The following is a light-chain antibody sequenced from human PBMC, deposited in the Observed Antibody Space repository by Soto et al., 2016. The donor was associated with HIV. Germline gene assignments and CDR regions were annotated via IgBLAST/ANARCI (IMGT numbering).Light chain of an antibody. Sequence: SYELTQPPSVSVSPGQTATITCSGDSLPRQYAFWYQQKPGQAPVMIVYKNNQRPSGVPERFSGSTSGTTITLTISRVQAEDEADYYCQSADFIGPYVLFGGGTKLTVL. CDR1: SLPRQY. CDR3: QSADFIGPYVL. CDR2: KNN. V-gene: IGLV3-25*03. J-gene: IGLJ3*02.